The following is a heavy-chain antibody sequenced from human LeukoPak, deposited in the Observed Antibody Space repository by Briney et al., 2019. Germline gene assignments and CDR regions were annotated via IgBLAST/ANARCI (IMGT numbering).Heavy chain of an antibody. J-gene: IGHJ3*02. Sequence: SETLSLTCTVSGGSISNYYWSWIRQPPGKGPEWIGYIYYSGSTNYNPSLKSRVTISVDTSKNQFSLKLSSVTAADTAVYYCARERRAGAAFDIWGQGTMVTVSS. V-gene: IGHV4-59*01. D-gene: IGHD6-13*01. CDR2: IYYSGST. CDR3: ARERRAGAAFDI. CDR1: GGSISNYY.